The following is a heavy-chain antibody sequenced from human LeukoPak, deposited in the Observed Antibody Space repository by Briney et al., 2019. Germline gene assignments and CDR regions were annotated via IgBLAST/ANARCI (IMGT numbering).Heavy chain of an antibody. V-gene: IGHV3-23*01. Sequence: GGSLRLSCAASGFTFSSNSMSWVRQAPGKGLEWVSAISGDGGGTQYADSVRGRFTISRDNSKNTVYLQMNSLRGEDTAIYYCAKCSASFYAGYLQNWGLGTLVTVSS. J-gene: IGHJ1*01. CDR2: ISGDGGGT. D-gene: IGHD6-19*01. CDR1: GFTFSSNS. CDR3: AKCSASFYAGYLQN.